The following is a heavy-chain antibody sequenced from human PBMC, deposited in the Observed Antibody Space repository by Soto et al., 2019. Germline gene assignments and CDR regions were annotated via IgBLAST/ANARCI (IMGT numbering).Heavy chain of an antibody. CDR1: GFTFSSYA. CDR3: AKHLIYYDSSGSPDY. V-gene: IGHV3-23*01. CDR2: ISGSGGST. D-gene: IGHD3-22*01. Sequence: PGGSLRLSCAASGFTFSSYATSWVRQAPGKGLEWVSAISGSGGSTYYADSVKGRFTISRDNSKNTLYLQMNSLRAEDTAVYYCAKHLIYYDSSGSPDYWGQGTLVTVSS. J-gene: IGHJ4*02.